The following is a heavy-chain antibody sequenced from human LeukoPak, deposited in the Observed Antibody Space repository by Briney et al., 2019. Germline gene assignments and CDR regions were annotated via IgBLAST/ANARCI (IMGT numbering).Heavy chain of an antibody. V-gene: IGHV4-59*01. CDR2: IYYSGST. J-gene: IGHJ5*02. D-gene: IGHD2-2*01. Sequence: SETLSLTCTVSGGSISSYYWSRIRQPPGKRLEWIGYIYYSGSTNYNPSLKSRVTMSVDTSKNQFSLKLSSVTAADTAVYYCARDTPDRYCSSTSCSRGFDPWGQGTLVTVSS. CDR1: GGSISSYY. CDR3: ARDTPDRYCSSTSCSRGFDP.